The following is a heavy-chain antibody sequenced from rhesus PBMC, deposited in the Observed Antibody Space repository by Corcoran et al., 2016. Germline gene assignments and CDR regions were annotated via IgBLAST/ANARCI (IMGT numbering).Heavy chain of an antibody. Sequence: QVQLQESGPGLVKPSETLSLTCAVSGGSISDSYDWNWIRQPPGKGLEWIGNIYGSSGSTYYNPSLKSRVTISKDTSKNQFSLKLSSVTAADTAVYYCAREQLVYFDYWGQGVLVTVSS. D-gene: IGHD6-13*01. V-gene: IGHV4S7*01. CDR2: IYGSSGST. CDR1: GGSISDSYD. CDR3: AREQLVYFDY. J-gene: IGHJ4*01.